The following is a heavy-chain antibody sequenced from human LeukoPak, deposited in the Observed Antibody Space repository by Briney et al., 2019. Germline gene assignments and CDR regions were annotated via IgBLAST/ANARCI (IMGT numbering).Heavy chain of an antibody. CDR2: IKHAGSEK. V-gene: IGHV3-7*01. CDR1: GFTVSSNY. D-gene: IGHD3-22*01. J-gene: IGHJ4*02. Sequence: PGGSLRLSCAASGFTVSSNYMSWVRQAPGKGLEWVANIKHAGSEKYYVDSVKGRFTISRDNAKNSLYLQMNSLRAEDTAVYYCARWSRDYYDSSGYYSDYWGQGTLVTVSS. CDR3: ARWSRDYYDSSGYYSDY.